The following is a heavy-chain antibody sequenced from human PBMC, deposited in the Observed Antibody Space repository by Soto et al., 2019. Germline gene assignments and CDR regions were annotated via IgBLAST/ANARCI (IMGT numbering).Heavy chain of an antibody. CDR2: FYSGRGN. Sequence: PSETLSLTCTVSGDSISSTSYYWGWIRQPPGKGLEWIGTFYSGRGNYYNPSLKSRVTISVDTSKNQFSLRLSSVTAAGTAVYYCARHSTENYRYNYYFTMDVWGQGTTVTVSS. J-gene: IGHJ6*02. D-gene: IGHD1-7*01. V-gene: IGHV4-39*01. CDR3: ARHSTENYRYNYYFTMDV. CDR1: GDSISSTSYY.